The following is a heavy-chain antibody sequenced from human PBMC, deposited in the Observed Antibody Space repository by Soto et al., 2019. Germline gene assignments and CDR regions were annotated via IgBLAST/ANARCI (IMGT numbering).Heavy chain of an antibody. J-gene: IGHJ4*02. D-gene: IGHD6-13*01. CDR1: GFTFSSYW. Sequence: GGSLRLSCAASGFTFSSYWMHWVRQAPGKGLVWVSRINSDGSSTSYADSVKGRFTISRDNAKNTLYLQMNSLRAEDTAVYYCARGYSSSWYTPEFDYWGQGTLVTVSS. CDR2: INSDGSST. V-gene: IGHV3-74*01. CDR3: ARGYSSSWYTPEFDY.